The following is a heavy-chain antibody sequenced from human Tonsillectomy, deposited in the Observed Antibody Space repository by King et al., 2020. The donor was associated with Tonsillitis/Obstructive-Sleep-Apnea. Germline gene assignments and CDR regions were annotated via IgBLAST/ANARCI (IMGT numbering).Heavy chain of an antibody. Sequence: VQLVQSGSELKKPGASVKGSCKASGYTFTSYSMNWVRQAPGQGLEWMGWINTNNGNPTYAQGFTGRFVFSLDTSDSTAYLQINGLKAEDTALYSCTRGPRVAVAGSFYDWGQGSPVTAAS. CDR2: INTNNGNP. CDR1: GYTFTSYS. D-gene: IGHD6-19*01. V-gene: IGHV7-4-1*02. J-gene: IGHJ4*02. CDR3: TRGPRVAVAGSFYD.